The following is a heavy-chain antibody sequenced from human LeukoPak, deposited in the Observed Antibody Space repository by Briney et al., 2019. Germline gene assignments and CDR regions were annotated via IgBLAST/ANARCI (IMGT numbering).Heavy chain of an antibody. CDR3: ARVYNYVFDY. D-gene: IGHD3-10*02. Sequence: GGSLRLSCAASGFTFSSYAMSWVRQAPGKGLEWVSGISGSGGNTYYADSVKGRFTISRDNSNNTLYLQMNSLRAEDTAVYYCARVYNYVFDYWGQGTLVTVSS. CDR2: ISGSGGNT. CDR1: GFTFSSYA. V-gene: IGHV3-23*01. J-gene: IGHJ4*02.